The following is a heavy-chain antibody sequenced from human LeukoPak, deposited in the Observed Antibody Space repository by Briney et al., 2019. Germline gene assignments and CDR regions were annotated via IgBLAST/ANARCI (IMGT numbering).Heavy chain of an antibody. CDR2: IYYSGST. CDR3: ARVGCSSTSCSWFDP. Sequence: SETLSLTCTVSGGSISSSSYYWGWIRQPPGKGLEWIGYIYYSGSTNYNPSLKSRVTISVDTSKNQFSLKLSSVTAADTAVYYCARVGCSSTSCSWFDPWGQGALVTVSS. J-gene: IGHJ5*02. V-gene: IGHV4-61*05. CDR1: GGSISSSSYY. D-gene: IGHD2-2*01.